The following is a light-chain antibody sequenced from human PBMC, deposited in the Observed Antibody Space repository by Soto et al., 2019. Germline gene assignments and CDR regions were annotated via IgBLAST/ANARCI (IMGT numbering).Light chain of an antibody. J-gene: IGKJ3*01. CDR1: QSVSSNS. CDR2: GAS. V-gene: IGKV3-20*01. Sequence: EIVLTQSPGTLSLSPGERATLSCRASQSVSSNSLAWYQLKPAQAPRLLIYGASNRATAIPDRFSGSGSGTDFTLTISRLEPEDFAVYYCQQYGTSPPFTFGPGTKVDSK. CDR3: QQYGTSPPFT.